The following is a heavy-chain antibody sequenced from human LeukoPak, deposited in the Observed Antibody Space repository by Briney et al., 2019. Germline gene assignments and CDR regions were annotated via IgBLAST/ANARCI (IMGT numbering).Heavy chain of an antibody. J-gene: IGHJ4*02. CDR2: INCNCGGT. CDR1: GYIFTDYF. Sequence: ASVKVSCKASGYIFTDYFLHWVRQAPGQGPEWMGRINCNCGGTMYAQNLQGRVTMTRVTSITTAYMELSGLTSDDTAVYYCARDLSSTSNWEFDFWGLGTLVTVSS. V-gene: IGHV1-2*06. CDR3: ARDLSSTSNWEFDF. D-gene: IGHD1-1*01.